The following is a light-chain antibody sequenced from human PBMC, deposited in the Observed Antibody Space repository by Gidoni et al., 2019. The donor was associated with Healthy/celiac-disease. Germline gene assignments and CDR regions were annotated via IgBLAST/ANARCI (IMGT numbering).Light chain of an antibody. J-gene: IGKJ1*01. Sequence: EIVMTQSPATLSVSPGERATLSCRASQSVSSNLAWYQQKPGQAPRLLIYGAYTRATGIPARFSGSGSGTEFTLTISSLQSEDFAVYYCQHYNNWPPWTFXQXTKVEIK. V-gene: IGKV3-15*01. CDR3: QHYNNWPPWT. CDR1: QSVSSN. CDR2: GAY.